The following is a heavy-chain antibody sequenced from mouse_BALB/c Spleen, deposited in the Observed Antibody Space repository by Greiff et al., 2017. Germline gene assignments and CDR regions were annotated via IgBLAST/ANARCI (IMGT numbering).Heavy chain of an antibody. V-gene: IGHV5-12-2*01. D-gene: IGHD1-2*01. CDR1: GFTFSSYT. J-gene: IGHJ3*01. Sequence: EVKLMESGGGLVQPGGSLKLSCAASGFTFSSYTMSWVRQTPEKRLEWVAYISNGGGSTYYPDTVKGRFTISRDNAKNTLYLQMSSLKSEDTAMYYCARHEWGFSTATAWFAYWGQGTLVTVSA. CDR3: ARHEWGFSTATAWFAY. CDR2: ISNGGGST.